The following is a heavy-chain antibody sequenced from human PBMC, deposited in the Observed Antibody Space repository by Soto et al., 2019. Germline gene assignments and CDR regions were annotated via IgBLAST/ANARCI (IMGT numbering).Heavy chain of an antibody. CDR1: GYTFTSYA. Sequence: GASVKVSCKASGYTFTSYAMHWVRQAPGQRLEWMGWINAGNGNTKYSQKFQGRVTITRDTSASTAYMELSSLRSEDTVVYYCARDIVVAPAATEGFDPWGQGTLVTVSS. CDR3: ARDIVVAPAATEGFDP. CDR2: INAGNGNT. V-gene: IGHV1-3*01. J-gene: IGHJ5*02. D-gene: IGHD2-2*01.